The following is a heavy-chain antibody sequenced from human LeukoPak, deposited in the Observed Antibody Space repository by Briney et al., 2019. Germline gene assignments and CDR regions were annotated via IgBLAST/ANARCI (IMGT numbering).Heavy chain of an antibody. Sequence: GGSLRLSCAASGFTFSSYGMHWVRQAPGKGLEWVAFIRYDGSNKYYADSVKRRFTISRDNSKNTLYLQMNSLRAEDTAVYYCAKDRPSYSSSGRLFDYWGQGTLVTVSS. J-gene: IGHJ4*02. D-gene: IGHD6-13*01. CDR2: IRYDGSNK. CDR1: GFTFSSYG. CDR3: AKDRPSYSSSGRLFDY. V-gene: IGHV3-30*02.